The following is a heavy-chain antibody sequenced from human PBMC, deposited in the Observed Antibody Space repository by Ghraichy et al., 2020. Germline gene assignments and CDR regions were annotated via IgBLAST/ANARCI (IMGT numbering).Heavy chain of an antibody. CDR2: IKSKTDGGTT. V-gene: IGHV3-15*01. CDR1: GFTFSNAW. D-gene: IGHD3-10*01. CDR3: TTDPVLWYVRDHMDV. Sequence: GGSLRLSCAASGFTFSNAWMSWVRQAPGKGLEWVGRIKSKTDGGTTDYAAPVKGRFTISRDDSKNTLYLQMNSLKTEDTAVYYCTTDPVLWYVRDHMDVWGKGTTVTVSS. J-gene: IGHJ6*03.